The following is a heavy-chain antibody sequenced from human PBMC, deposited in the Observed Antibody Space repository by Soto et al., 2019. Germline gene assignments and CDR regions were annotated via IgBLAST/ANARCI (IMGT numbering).Heavy chain of an antibody. D-gene: IGHD3-22*01. CDR1: GYTFTSYA. J-gene: IGHJ5*02. CDR2: INTNTGNP. CDR3: ARDRYYYDSSGYYP. V-gene: IGHV7-4-1*01. Sequence: ASVKVSCKASGYTFTSYAMNWVRQAPGQGLEWMGWINTNTGNPTYAQGFTGRFVFSLDTSVSTAYLQICSLKAEDTAVYYCARDRYYYDSSGYYPWGQGTLVTVSS.